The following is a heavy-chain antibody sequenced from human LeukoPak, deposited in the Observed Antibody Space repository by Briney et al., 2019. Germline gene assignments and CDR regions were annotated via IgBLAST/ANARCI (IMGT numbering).Heavy chain of an antibody. CDR1: GYTLTELS. V-gene: IGHV1-24*01. J-gene: IGHJ4*02. CDR2: FDPEDGET. D-gene: IGHD6-13*01. CDR3: ATVSSWTNYFDY. Sequence: ASVKVSCKVSGYTLTELSMHWVRQAPGKGLEWMGGFDPEDGETTYAQKFQGRVTMTEDTSTDTAYMELSSLRSEDTAVYYCATVSSWTNYFDYWGQGTLVTVSS.